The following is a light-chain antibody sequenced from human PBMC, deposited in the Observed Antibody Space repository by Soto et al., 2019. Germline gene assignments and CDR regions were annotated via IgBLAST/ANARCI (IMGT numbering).Light chain of an antibody. CDR1: QSISSY. V-gene: IGKV1-39*01. J-gene: IGKJ2*01. CDR3: QQSYSTPPYT. CDR2: AAS. Sequence: DIQMTQSPSSLSASVGDRVTITCRASQSISSYLNWYQQKLGKAPKLLIYAASSLQRGVPSRFSGSGSGTDFTLTISSLQPEDFATYYCQQSYSTPPYTFGQGTKLEIK.